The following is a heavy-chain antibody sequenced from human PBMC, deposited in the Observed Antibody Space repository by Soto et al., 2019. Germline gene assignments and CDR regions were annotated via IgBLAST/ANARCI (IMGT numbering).Heavy chain of an antibody. CDR1: GYTFTGYY. Sequence: ASVKVSCKASGYTFTGYYMHWVRQAPGQGLEWMGWINPNSGGTNYAQKFQGRVTMTRDTSISTAYMELSRLRSDDTAVYYCARSVELLWFGELFGNWFDPWGQGTLVTVPQ. V-gene: IGHV1-2*02. CDR3: ARSVELLWFGELFGNWFDP. D-gene: IGHD3-10*01. J-gene: IGHJ5*02. CDR2: INPNSGGT.